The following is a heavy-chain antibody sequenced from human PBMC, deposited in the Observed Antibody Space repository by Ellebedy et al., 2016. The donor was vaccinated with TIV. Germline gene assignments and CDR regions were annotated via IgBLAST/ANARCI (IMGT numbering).Heavy chain of an antibody. J-gene: IGHJ3*02. CDR2: SYYSGNT. V-gene: IGHV4-59*08. D-gene: IGHD3-3*01. Sequence: MPGGSLRPSCTVSGGSINSYYWSWIRQPPGKGLEWIGNSYYSGNTNYNPSLNSRVTISVDTSKNQFSLKLSSVTAADTAVYYCATQSYYGFWSGYYRGDNDAFDIWGQGTMVTVSS. CDR1: GGSINSYY. CDR3: ATQSYYGFWSGYYRGDNDAFDI.